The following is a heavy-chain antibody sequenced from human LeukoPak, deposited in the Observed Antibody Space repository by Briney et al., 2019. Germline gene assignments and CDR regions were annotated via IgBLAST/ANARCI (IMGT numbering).Heavy chain of an antibody. J-gene: IGHJ4*02. V-gene: IGHV3-21*01. D-gene: IGHD2-2*01. CDR2: ISSSSSYI. CDR1: GFTFSSYS. CDR3: ASPPYCSSTSCYPY. Sequence: GGSLRLSCAASGFTFSSYSMNWVRQAPGKGLEWVSSISSSSSYIYYADSVKGRFTISRDNAKNSLYLQMNSLRAEDTAVYYCASPPYCSSTSCYPYWGQGTLVTVSS.